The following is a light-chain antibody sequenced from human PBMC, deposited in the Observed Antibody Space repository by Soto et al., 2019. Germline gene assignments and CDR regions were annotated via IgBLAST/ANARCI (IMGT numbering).Light chain of an antibody. CDR2: EVI. CDR3: SSYADSNNVEVL. V-gene: IGLV2-8*01. CDR1: SSDVSSCKY. J-gene: IGLJ2*01. Sequence: QSALTQPPSASGSPGQSVTIACTGTSSDVSSCKYVSWYQQHPGKAPKLIIYEVIKRPSGVPDRFSGSKSGNTASLTVSGLQAEDEADYYCSSYADSNNVEVLFGGGTKVTVL.